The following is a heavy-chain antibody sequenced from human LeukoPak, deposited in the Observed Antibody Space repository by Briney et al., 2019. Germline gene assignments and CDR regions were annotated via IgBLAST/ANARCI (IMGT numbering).Heavy chain of an antibody. J-gene: IGHJ4*02. CDR2: ISNDGGGT. Sequence: PGGSLRLSCAASGFIFNNYGLIWVRQAPGKGLEWVSAISNDGGGTQYADFVEGRFTISRDNSKNTLYLQMNSLRAEDTAVYYCAKVVGATQVGFDYWGQGTLVTVSS. V-gene: IGHV3-23*01. D-gene: IGHD1-26*01. CDR3: AKVVGATQVGFDY. CDR1: GFIFNNYG.